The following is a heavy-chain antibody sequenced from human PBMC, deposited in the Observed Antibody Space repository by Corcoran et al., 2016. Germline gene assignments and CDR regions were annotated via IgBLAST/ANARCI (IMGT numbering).Heavy chain of an antibody. Sequence: QVQLVQSGAEVKKPGASVKVSCKASGYTFTSYYMHWVRQAPGQGLEWMGIINPSGGSTSYAQKFQGRVTMTRDTSTSTVYMELSSLRSVDTAVYYCARDSAYCGGDCYPPYYFDYWGQGTLVTVSS. V-gene: IGHV1-46*01. CDR2: INPSGGST. D-gene: IGHD2-21*02. CDR1: GYTFTSYY. CDR3: ARDSAYCGGDCYPPYYFDY. J-gene: IGHJ4*02.